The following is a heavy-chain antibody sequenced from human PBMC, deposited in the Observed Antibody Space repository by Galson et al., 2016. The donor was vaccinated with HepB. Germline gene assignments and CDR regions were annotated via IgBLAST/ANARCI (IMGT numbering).Heavy chain of an antibody. Sequence: TLSLTCTVSGGSISGFYWNWIRQPAGKGPEWIGRIFNNENTNYNPSLKSRVTMSLDTSKNQFSLKLTSVTAADTAVYYCAREGCSGGSCYSGYNWVDPWGQGTLVTVSA. D-gene: IGHD2-15*01. CDR3: AREGCSGGSCYSGYNWVDP. V-gene: IGHV4-4*07. CDR2: IFNNENT. J-gene: IGHJ5*02. CDR1: GGSISGFY.